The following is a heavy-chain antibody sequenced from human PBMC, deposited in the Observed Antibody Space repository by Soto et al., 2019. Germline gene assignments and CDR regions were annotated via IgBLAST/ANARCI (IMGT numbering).Heavy chain of an antibody. CDR1: GGSFSGYS. CDR3: ARDKITGLFDY. Sequence: QVQLQQWGAGLLKPSETLSLTCAVYGGSFSGYSWTWIRQPPGTGLEGIGEINHSGSTNYNPSLKSRVTISVDTSKNQCSLKLTSVTAADTALYYCARDKITGLFDYWGQGTLVTVSS. D-gene: IGHD2-8*02. J-gene: IGHJ4*02. V-gene: IGHV4-34*01. CDR2: INHSGST.